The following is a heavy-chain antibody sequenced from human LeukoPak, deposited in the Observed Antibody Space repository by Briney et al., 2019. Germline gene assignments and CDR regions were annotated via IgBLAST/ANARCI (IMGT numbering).Heavy chain of an antibody. CDR3: ARAPGSAYYPYYYMDV. D-gene: IGHD6-19*01. J-gene: IGHJ6*03. CDR2: IYYSGST. CDR1: GGSINNYY. V-gene: IGHV4-59*01. Sequence: PSETLSLTXTVSGGSINNYYWSWIRQPPGKGLEWIGYIYYSGSTNYNPSLKSRVTISVDTSKNQFSLNLNSVTAADTAEYYCARAPGSAYYPYYYMDVWGKGTTVTVSS.